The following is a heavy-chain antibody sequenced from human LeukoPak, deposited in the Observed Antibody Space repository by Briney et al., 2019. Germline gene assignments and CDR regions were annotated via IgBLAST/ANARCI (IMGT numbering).Heavy chain of an antibody. V-gene: IGHV1-8*01. CDR1: GYTFTSYD. Sequence: GASVKVSCKASGYTFTSYDINWVRQATGQGLEWMGWMNPNSGNAGYSQKFQGRVTMTRDTSTSTVYMELSSLRSEDTAVYYCARGNGVVVAAKGDAFDIWGQGTMVTVSS. D-gene: IGHD2-15*01. CDR2: MNPNSGNA. J-gene: IGHJ3*02. CDR3: ARGNGVVVAAKGDAFDI.